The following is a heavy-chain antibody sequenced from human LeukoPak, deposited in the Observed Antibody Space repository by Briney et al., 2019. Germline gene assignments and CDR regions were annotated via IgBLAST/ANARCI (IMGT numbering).Heavy chain of an antibody. CDR3: ARDMGYHDFLTGYLDLGYLDY. Sequence: SETLSLTCTVSGGSISSGSYYWGWIRQPPGKGLEWIGCIHYSGSTNYNPSLKSRVTISVDTSKNQFSLKLSSVTAADTAVYYCARDMGYHDFLTGYLDLGYLDYWGQGTLVTVSS. CDR1: GGSISSGSYY. CDR2: IHYSGST. D-gene: IGHD3-9*01. V-gene: IGHV4-61*01. J-gene: IGHJ4*02.